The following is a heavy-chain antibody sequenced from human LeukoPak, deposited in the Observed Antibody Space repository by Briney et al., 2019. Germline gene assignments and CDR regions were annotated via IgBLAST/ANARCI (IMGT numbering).Heavy chain of an antibody. CDR2: ISGSGGST. D-gene: IGHD2-21*01. Sequence: GGSLRLSCAASGFTFSSYAMSWVRQAPGKGLEWVSAISGSGGSTYYADSVKGRFTISRDNSKNTLYLQMNSLRAEDTAVYYCAREYIVVVIATSGAGYWGQGTLVTVSS. V-gene: IGHV3-23*01. J-gene: IGHJ4*02. CDR3: AREYIVVVIATSGAGY. CDR1: GFTFSSYA.